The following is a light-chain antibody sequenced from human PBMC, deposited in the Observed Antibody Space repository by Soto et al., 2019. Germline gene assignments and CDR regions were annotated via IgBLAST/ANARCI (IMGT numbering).Light chain of an antibody. V-gene: IGKV3-15*01. CDR1: QSVRSK. J-gene: IGKJ4*01. CDR3: QHYGTSLT. Sequence: EIVLTQSPASLSVSPLERATLACRASQSVRSKVAWYQQKPGQAPSLVIYDTYIRATGIPDRFSGSGSGTNFTLTISRLQTEDFAVYYCQHYGTSLTFGGGTKV. CDR2: DTY.